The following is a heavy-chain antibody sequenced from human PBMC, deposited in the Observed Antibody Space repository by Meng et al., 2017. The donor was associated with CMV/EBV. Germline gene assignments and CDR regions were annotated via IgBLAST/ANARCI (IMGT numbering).Heavy chain of an antibody. D-gene: IGHD1-1*01. Sequence: ESLKISCQGSGYSFNTHWIAWVRQMPGKGLEWMGISNPGDSDTRYSPSFQGQVTISVDKSITTAYLQWTSLKTSDNAMYYCARRGSNWNYFESWGQGTLVTVSS. CDR1: GYSFNTHW. CDR3: ARRGSNWNYFES. CDR2: SNPGDSDT. J-gene: IGHJ4*02. V-gene: IGHV5-51*01.